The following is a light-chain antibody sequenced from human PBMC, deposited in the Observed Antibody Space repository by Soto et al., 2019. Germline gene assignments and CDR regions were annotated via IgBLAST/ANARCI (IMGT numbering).Light chain of an antibody. J-gene: IGLJ1*01. CDR2: YDS. CDR1: NIGSKR. Sequence: SYELTQPPSVSVAPEKTARLTCRGDNIGSKRVHWYRQKPGQAPVLVIYYDSDRPSGIPERFSGSNSGNTDTLTINTVEAGNEAAYYCHVLDITTDHDDFGTGT. CDR3: HVLDITTDHDD. V-gene: IGLV3-21*01.